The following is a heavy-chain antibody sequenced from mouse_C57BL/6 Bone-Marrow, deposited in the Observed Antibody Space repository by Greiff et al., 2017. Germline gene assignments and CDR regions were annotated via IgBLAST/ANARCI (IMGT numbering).Heavy chain of an antibody. J-gene: IGHJ4*01. CDR1: GFTFSDYY. CDR2: INYDGSST. Sequence: DVHLVESEGGLVQPGSSMKLSCTASGFTFSDYYMAWVRQVPEKGLEWVANINYDGSSTYYLDSLKSRFIISRDNAKNILYLQMSSLKSEDTATYYCARDGPYAMDYWGQGTSVTVSS. V-gene: IGHV5-16*01. CDR3: ARDGPYAMDY.